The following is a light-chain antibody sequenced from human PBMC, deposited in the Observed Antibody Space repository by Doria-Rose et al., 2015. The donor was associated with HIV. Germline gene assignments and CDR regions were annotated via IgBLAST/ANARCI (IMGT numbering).Light chain of an antibody. Sequence: EIVMTQSPGTLSLSPGERATLSCRASQSFSSTYLGWYQQKPGQAPSLLIYDGSTRATGIPDRFSASGSGTDFTLTINRLEPEDFALYYCHQYGTSWTFGQGTKVEI. CDR2: DGS. V-gene: IGKV3-20*01. CDR3: HQYGTSWT. J-gene: IGKJ1*01. CDR1: QSFSSTY.